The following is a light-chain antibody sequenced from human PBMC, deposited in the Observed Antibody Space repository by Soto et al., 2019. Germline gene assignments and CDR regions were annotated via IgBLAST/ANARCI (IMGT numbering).Light chain of an antibody. Sequence: QSALTQPRSVSGSPGQSVTISCTGTSSDVGGYNYVSWYQQHPGKAPTLMIYDVSKRPSGVPDRFSGSKSGNTASLTISGLQAEDEADYYCCSYAGSYTKVFGGGTKLTVL. J-gene: IGLJ2*01. CDR3: CSYAGSYTKV. V-gene: IGLV2-11*01. CDR2: DVS. CDR1: SSDVGGYNY.